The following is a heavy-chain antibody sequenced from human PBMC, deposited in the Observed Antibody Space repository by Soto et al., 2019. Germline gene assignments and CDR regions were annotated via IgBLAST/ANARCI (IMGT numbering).Heavy chain of an antibody. CDR2: IYSGGST. D-gene: IGHD1-1*01. Sequence: PGGSLRLSCAASGFTVSSNYMSWVRQAPGKGLEWVSVIYSGGSTYYADSVKGRFTISRDNSKNTLYLQMNSLRAEDTAVYYCARVSAHDYYFDYWGQGTLVTVSS. CDR1: GFTVSSNY. CDR3: ARVSAHDYYFDY. J-gene: IGHJ4*02. V-gene: IGHV3-53*01.